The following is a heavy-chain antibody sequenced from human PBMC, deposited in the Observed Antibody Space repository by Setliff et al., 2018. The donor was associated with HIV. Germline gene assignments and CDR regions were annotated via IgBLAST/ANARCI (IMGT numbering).Heavy chain of an antibody. D-gene: IGHD3-10*01. J-gene: IGHJ4*02. V-gene: IGHV3-66*02. Sequence: PGGSLRLSCAASGFTVSSYYMSWVRQAPGKGLEWVSTIYSDGNTYHADSVKGRFTFSRDNSENALFLQMNSLRPEDTAVYYCARLRPYNSALDYWGQGTLVTVSS. CDR2: IYSDGNT. CDR3: ARLRPYNSALDY. CDR1: GFTVSSYY.